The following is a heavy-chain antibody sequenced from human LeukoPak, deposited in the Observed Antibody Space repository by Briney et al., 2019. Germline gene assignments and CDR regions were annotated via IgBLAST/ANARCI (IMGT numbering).Heavy chain of an antibody. V-gene: IGHV3-48*04. CDR1: GFTFSDSA. CDR2: ISSSGSTI. Sequence: GSLRLSCAASGFTFSDSAMSWVRQAPGKGLEWVSYISSSGSTIYYADSVKGRFTISRDNAKSSLYLQMNSLRAEDTAVYYCAELGITMIGGVWGKGTTVTISS. D-gene: IGHD3-10*02. CDR3: AELGITMIGGV. J-gene: IGHJ6*04.